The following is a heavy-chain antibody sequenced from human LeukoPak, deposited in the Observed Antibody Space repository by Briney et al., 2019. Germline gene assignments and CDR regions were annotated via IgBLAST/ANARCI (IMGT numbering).Heavy chain of an antibody. Sequence: SGGSLRLSCAASGFTVSSNYMSWVRQAPGKGLEWVAVISGSGGSTKHADSVKGRFTISRDTSKNTLYLQMNSLRVEETGVYYCAKDAKASGGWWSLAEFYYYGMDVWGQGTTVTVSS. CDR1: GFTVSSNY. D-gene: IGHD6-19*01. CDR3: AKDAKASGGWWSLAEFYYYGMDV. J-gene: IGHJ6*02. CDR2: ISGSGGST. V-gene: IGHV3-23*01.